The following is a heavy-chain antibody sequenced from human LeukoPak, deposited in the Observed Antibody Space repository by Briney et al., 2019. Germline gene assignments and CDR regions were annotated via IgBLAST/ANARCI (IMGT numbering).Heavy chain of an antibody. CDR1: GFSLTTYA. J-gene: IGHJ4*02. CDR3: ARDSRSGSSVALDY. CDR2: INDRGDST. V-gene: IGHV3-23*01. D-gene: IGHD3-10*01. Sequence: GGSLRLSCAASGFSLTTYAMGWVRQAPGKGLEWVSVINDRGDSTYYADSVKGRFTISRDSSKNTLYLQMNSLRAEDTAVYYCARDSRSGSSVALDYWGQGTLVTVSS.